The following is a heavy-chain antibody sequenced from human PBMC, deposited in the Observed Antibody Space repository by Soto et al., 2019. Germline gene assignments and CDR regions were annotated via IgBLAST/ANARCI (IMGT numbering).Heavy chain of an antibody. CDR3: ARGSAYYYDSSGYYSNWFDP. D-gene: IGHD3-22*01. V-gene: IGHV4-30-2*01. J-gene: IGHJ5*02. CDR1: GGSIISGGYS. Sequence: SEPLSLTCADSGGSIISGGYSWSWIRQPPGKGLEWIGYIYHSGSTYYNPSLKSRVTISVDRSKNQFSLKLSSVTAADTAVYYCARGSAYYYDSSGYYSNWFDPWGQGTLVTVS. CDR2: IYHSGST.